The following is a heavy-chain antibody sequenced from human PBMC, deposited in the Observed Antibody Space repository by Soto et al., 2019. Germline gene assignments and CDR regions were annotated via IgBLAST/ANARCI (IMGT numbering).Heavy chain of an antibody. D-gene: IGHD2-15*01. V-gene: IGHV1-18*01. CDR3: XXVVXXXXXWFDP. Sequence: QVQLVQSGAEVKKPGASVKVSCKASGXXXXXXXXXXXXXXXXXXXEWMGRISAYNGNTNYAQKLQGRVTMTTDTXXXXXXXXXXXXXXXXXXXXXXXXVVXXXXXWFDPWGQGTLVTVSS. CDR1: GXXXXXXX. J-gene: IGHJ5*02. CDR2: ISAYNGNT.